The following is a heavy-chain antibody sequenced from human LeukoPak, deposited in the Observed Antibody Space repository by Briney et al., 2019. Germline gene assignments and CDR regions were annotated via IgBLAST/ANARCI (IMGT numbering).Heavy chain of an antibody. V-gene: IGHV5-51*01. D-gene: IGHD2-15*01. CDR2: IYPGDSDT. CDR3: ARLGVCSGGSCYLGYFDY. Sequence: GESLKISCKGSGYSFTSYWIGWVRHMPGKGLEWVGIIYPGDSDTRYSPSFQGQVTISADKSISTAYLQWSSLKASDTAMYYCARLGVCSGGSCYLGYFDYWGQGTLVTVSS. J-gene: IGHJ4*02. CDR1: GYSFTSYW.